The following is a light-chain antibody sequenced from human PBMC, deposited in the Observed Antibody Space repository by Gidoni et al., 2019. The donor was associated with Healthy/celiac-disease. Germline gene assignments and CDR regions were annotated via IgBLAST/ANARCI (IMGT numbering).Light chain of an antibody. V-gene: IGKV3-15*01. CDR2: GAS. CDR1: QSVSSN. CDR3: QQYNNWPSWT. J-gene: IGKJ1*01. Sequence: EIVMTPSPATLSVSPGERATLSGRASQSVSSNLAWYQQNPGQAPRLLIYGASTRATGIPARFSGSGSGTEFTLTISSLQSEDFAVYYCQQYNNWPSWTFGQGTKVEIK.